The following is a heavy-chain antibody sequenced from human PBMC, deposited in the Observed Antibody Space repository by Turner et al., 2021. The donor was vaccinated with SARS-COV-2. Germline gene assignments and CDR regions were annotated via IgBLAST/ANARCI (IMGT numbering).Heavy chain of an antibody. D-gene: IGHD6-6*01. CDR3: ARVYSSSSGRNAFDI. Sequence: EVQLVESGGGLVQPGGSLRLSCAASAFHFSSYWMTWVRQAPGKGLEWVANIKQDGSERYYVDSVKGRFTISRDNAKNSLYLQMNSLRAEDTAVYYCARVYSSSSGRNAFDIWGQGTMVTVSS. V-gene: IGHV3-7*01. CDR2: IKQDGSER. J-gene: IGHJ3*02. CDR1: AFHFSSYW.